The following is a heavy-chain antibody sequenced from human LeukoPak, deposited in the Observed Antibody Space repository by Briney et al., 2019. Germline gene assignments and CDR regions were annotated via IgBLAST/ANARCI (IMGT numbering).Heavy chain of an antibody. J-gene: IGHJ5*02. Sequence: ASVKVSCKASGYTFTGYYMHWVRQAPGQGLEWMGWINPNSGGTNYAQKFQGRVTMTRDTSISTAYMELSRLRSDDTAVYYCARARGGYYYDTSGWFDPWGQGTLVTVSS. CDR3: ARARGGYYYDTSGWFDP. V-gene: IGHV1-2*02. CDR2: INPNSGGT. D-gene: IGHD3-22*01. CDR1: GYTFTGYY.